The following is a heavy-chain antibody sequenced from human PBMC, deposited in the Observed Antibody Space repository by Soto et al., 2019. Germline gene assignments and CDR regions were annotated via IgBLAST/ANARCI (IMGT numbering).Heavy chain of an antibody. V-gene: IGHV3-23*01. CDR2: ISGSGDST. Sequence: EVQLLESGGGLVQPGGSLRLSCAASGFTFSSYAMSWVRQAPGKGLEWVSVISGSGDSTYYADSVRGRFTISRDNSKNTLYRQMNGLRAEDTAVYYCAKDRDGAAAGPTKFYGMDVWGQGTTVTVSS. CDR1: GFTFSSYA. CDR3: AKDRDGAAAGPTKFYGMDV. J-gene: IGHJ6*02. D-gene: IGHD6-13*01.